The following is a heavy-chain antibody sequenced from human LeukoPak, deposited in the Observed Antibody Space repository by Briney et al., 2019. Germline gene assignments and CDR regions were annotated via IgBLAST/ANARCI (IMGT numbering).Heavy chain of an antibody. CDR1: GGSFSGYY. Sequence: PSETLSLTCAVYGGSFSGYYWSWIRQPPGKGLEWIGEINHSGSTNYNPSLKSRVTISVDTSKNQFSLKLSSVTAADTAVYYCARLAPGITMIVVVRAEYYFDYWGQGTLVTVSS. D-gene: IGHD3-22*01. CDR3: ARLAPGITMIVVVRAEYYFDY. J-gene: IGHJ4*02. CDR2: INHSGST. V-gene: IGHV4-34*01.